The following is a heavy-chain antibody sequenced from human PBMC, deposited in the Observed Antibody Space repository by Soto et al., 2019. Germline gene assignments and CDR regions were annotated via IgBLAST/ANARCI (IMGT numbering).Heavy chain of an antibody. CDR1: GGSVSSGSYY. CDR3: ASGIVGPNWCDP. D-gene: IGHD1-26*01. Sequence: QVQLQESGPGLVKPSETLSLPYTVSGGSVSSGSYYWSWIRQPPGQGLEWIGYIYYSGSTNYNPSRTSRATRSVDTSKNQFALKLSSVTAADTAVYDCASGIVGPNWCDPWGQGTLVTVSS. V-gene: IGHV4-61*01. CDR2: IYYSGST. J-gene: IGHJ5*02.